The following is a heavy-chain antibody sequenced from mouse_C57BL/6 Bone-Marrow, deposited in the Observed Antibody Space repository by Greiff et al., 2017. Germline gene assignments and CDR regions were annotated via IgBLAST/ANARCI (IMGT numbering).Heavy chain of an antibody. CDR3: ARDGYFYAMDY. D-gene: IGHD2-3*01. CDR1: GFTFSSYG. Sequence: EVNVAESGGDLVKPGGSLKLSCAASGFTFSSYGMSWVRQTPDKRLEWVATISSGGSYTYYPDSVKGRFTISRDNAKNTLYLQMSSLKSEDTAMYYCARDGYFYAMDYWGQGTSVTVSS. CDR2: ISSGGSYT. V-gene: IGHV5-6*01. J-gene: IGHJ4*01.